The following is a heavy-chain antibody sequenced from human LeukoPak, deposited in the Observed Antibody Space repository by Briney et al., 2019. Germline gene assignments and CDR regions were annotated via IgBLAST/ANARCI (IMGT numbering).Heavy chain of an antibody. V-gene: IGHV1-2*04. CDR3: AREVSIGYGARYYFDY. CDR2: INPNSGGT. Sequence: ASVKVSCKASGYTFTGYYMHWVRQAPGQGLEWMGWINPNSGGTNYAQKFQGWVTMTRDTSISTAYMELSRLRSDDTAVYYCAREVSIGYGARYYFDYWGQGTLVTVSS. D-gene: IGHD4-17*01. J-gene: IGHJ4*02. CDR1: GYTFTGYY.